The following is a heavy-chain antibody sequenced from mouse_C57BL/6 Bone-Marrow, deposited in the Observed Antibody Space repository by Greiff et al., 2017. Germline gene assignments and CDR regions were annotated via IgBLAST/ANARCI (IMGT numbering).Heavy chain of an antibody. J-gene: IGHJ2*01. CDR2: INPGSGGT. CDR3: ARSRIAYYFDY. Sequence: QVQLQQSGAELVRPGTSVKVSCKASGYAFTNYLIEWVKQRPGQGLEWIGVINPGSGGTNYNEKFKGKATLTADKSSSTAYMQLSSLTSEDSAVYFCARSRIAYYFDYWGQGTTLTVSS. CDR1: GYAFTNYL. V-gene: IGHV1-54*01.